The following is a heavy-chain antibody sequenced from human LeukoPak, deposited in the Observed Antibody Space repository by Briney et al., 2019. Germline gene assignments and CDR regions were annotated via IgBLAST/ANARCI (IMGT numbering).Heavy chain of an antibody. CDR1: GGSISSYY. CDR3: ARDEYSSSWDYYYYYMDV. V-gene: IGHV4-4*07. J-gene: IGHJ6*03. CDR2: IYTSGST. D-gene: IGHD6-13*01. Sequence: SETLSLTCTVSGGSISSYYWSWIRQPAGKGLEWIGRIYTSGSTNYNPSLKSRVTISVDKSKNQFSLKLSSVTAADTAAYYCARDEYSSSWDYYYYYMDVWGKGTTVTVSS.